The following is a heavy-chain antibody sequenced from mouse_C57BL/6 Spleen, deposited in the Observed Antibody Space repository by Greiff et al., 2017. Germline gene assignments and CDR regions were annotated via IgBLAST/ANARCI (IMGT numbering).Heavy chain of an antibody. CDR3: ASDDGRSVFAY. CDR2: IDPSDSET. D-gene: IGHD1-1*01. CDR1: GYTFTSYW. J-gene: IGHJ3*01. Sequence: QVQLQQPGAELVRPGSSVKLSCKASGYTFTSYWMHWVKQRPIQGLEWIGNIDPSDSETHYNQKFKDKATLTVDKSSSTAYMQLSSLTSEDSAVYDCASDDGRSVFAYWGQGTLVTVAA. V-gene: IGHV1-52*01.